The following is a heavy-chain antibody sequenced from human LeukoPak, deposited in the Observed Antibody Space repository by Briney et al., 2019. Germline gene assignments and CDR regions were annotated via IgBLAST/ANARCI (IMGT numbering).Heavy chain of an antibody. J-gene: IGHJ4*02. V-gene: IGHV3-30*04. CDR1: GFTFSSYA. CDR3: ARGAVGATMGLY. D-gene: IGHD1-26*01. CDR2: ISYDGSNK. Sequence: GGSLRLSCAASGFTFSSYAMHWVRQAPGKGLEWVAVISYDGSNKYYADSVKGRFTISRDNAKNSLYLQMNSLRAEDTAVYYCARGAVGATMGLYWGQGTLVTVSS.